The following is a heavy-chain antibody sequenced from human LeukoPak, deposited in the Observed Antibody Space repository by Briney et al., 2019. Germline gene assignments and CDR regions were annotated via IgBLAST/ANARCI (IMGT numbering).Heavy chain of an antibody. V-gene: IGHV4-59*01. CDR2: IYYSGST. D-gene: IGHD5-24*01. CDR1: GGSISGFY. CDR3: ARDGGYNAALDAFDI. Sequence: PSETLSLTCTVSGGSISGFYWSWIRQPPGKGLEWIGYIYYSGSTNYNPSLKSRVTMSIDTSKSQFSLKLTSVTAADTAVYYCARDGGYNAALDAFDIWGQGTMVTVSS. J-gene: IGHJ3*02.